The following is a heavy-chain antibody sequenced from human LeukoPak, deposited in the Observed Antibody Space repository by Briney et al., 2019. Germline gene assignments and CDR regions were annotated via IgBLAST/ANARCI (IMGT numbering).Heavy chain of an antibody. D-gene: IGHD1-7*01. J-gene: IGHJ3*02. CDR2: IYHSGST. V-gene: IGHV4-30-2*01. CDR3: ARGGNWNYAFDI. CDR1: GGSISSGGYS. Sequence: PSETLSLTCAVSGGSISSGGYSWSWIRQPPGKGLEWIGYIYHSGSTYYNPSLKSRVTMSVDTSKNQFSLKLSSVTAADTAVYYCARGGNWNYAFDIWGQGTMVTVSS.